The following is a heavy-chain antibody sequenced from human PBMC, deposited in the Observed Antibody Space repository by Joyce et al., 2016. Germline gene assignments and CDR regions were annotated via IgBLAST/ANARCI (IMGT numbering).Heavy chain of an antibody. D-gene: IGHD2-8*01. V-gene: IGHV3-72*01. Sequence: EVQLVESGGGLVQPGGSLGLSCAASGFMFSDHYMDWVRQAPGKGLEWVGRMRIKGSIYSTEYAASVSGRFTISRDDSTNSLYLHMNSLKTDDTAVYYCARVGFCTNGVCYPPYYLDFWGQGTRVTVSS. CDR1: GFMFSDHY. CDR3: ARVGFCTNGVCYPPYYLDF. CDR2: MRIKGSIYST. J-gene: IGHJ4*02.